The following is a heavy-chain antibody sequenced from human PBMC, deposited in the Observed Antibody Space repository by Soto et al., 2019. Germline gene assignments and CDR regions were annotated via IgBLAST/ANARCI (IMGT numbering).Heavy chain of an antibody. V-gene: IGHV3-23*01. CDR2: ISGNGGNT. J-gene: IGHJ4*02. CDR1: AFTYNTYA. D-gene: IGHD2-15*01. CDR3: AITVLGVGGYCSGASCYSPDF. Sequence: LRLSCAASAFTYNTYAMTWVRQTPGRGLEWVSAISGNGGNTYYAASVKGRFTVSRDRSKNTLYLQMNSLRAEDTGIYYCAITVLGVGGYCSGASCYSPDFWGQGALVTVSS.